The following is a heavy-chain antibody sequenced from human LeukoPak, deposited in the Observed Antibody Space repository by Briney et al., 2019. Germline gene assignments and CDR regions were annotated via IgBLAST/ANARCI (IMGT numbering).Heavy chain of an antibody. D-gene: IGHD2-15*01. CDR1: GFPLSIYS. Sequence: GGSLRLSCAASGFPLSIYSINWVRQAPGKGLEWVSYISSSGSAIYYVDSVKGRFTVSRDNAKNSLFLQMNSPRAEDTAVYYCVRVKGSYFDYWGQGALVTVSS. J-gene: IGHJ4*02. CDR3: VRVKGSYFDY. V-gene: IGHV3-48*01. CDR2: ISSSGSAI.